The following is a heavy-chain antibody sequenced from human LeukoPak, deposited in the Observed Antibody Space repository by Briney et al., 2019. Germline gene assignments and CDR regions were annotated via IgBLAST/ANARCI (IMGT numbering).Heavy chain of an antibody. CDR1: GFTFSSYD. V-gene: IGHV3-43*01. CDR2: ISWDGGST. D-gene: IGHD1-26*01. Sequence: PGGSLRLSCAASGFTFSSYDMHWVRQAPGKGLEWVSLISWDGGSTYYADSVKGRFTISRDNSKNSLYLQMNSLRTEDTALYYCAKVGGGKYSGSYYGDDAFDIWGQGTMVTVSS. J-gene: IGHJ3*02. CDR3: AKVGGGKYSGSYYGDDAFDI.